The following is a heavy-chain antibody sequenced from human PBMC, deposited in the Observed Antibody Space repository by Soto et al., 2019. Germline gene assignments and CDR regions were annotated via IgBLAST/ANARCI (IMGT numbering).Heavy chain of an antibody. D-gene: IGHD1-26*01. V-gene: IGHV1-18*01. CDR2: VSAYNGNT. CDR1: GDTFTSYD. CDR3: ARDRRGRGSFDS. J-gene: IGHJ4*02. Sequence: QVQLVQSGAEVKKPGASVKVSCKASGDTFTSYDFSWVRQAPGQGLEWMGWVSAYNGNTNYAQKLQDRFTMTTDTSTSTVYMELRSLRSDDTAVYYCARDRRGRGSFDSWGQGTLVTVSS.